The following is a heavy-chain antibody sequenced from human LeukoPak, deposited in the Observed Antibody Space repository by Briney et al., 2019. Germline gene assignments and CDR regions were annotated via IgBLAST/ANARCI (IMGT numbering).Heavy chain of an antibody. Sequence: PGGSLRLSCAASGFTFSSYWMSWVRQAPGKGLEWVANIKQDGGGKYNVDSVKGRFTISRDNAKNSLYLQMNSLRAEDTAVYYCARTNYGSGSYHFDYWGQGTLVTVSS. J-gene: IGHJ4*02. D-gene: IGHD3-10*01. CDR3: ARTNYGSGSYHFDY. CDR2: IKQDGGGK. V-gene: IGHV3-7*01. CDR1: GFTFSSYW.